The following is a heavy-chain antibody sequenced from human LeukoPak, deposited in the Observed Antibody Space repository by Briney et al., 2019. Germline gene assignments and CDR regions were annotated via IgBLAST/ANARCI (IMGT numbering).Heavy chain of an antibody. CDR3: ARAFGDYYDSSADAFDI. Sequence: SQTLSLTCAVSGGSISSGGYSWSWIRQPPGKGLEWIGYIYHSGSTYYNPSLKSRVTISVDRSKNQFSLKLSSVTAADTAVYYCARAFGDYYDSSADAFDIWGQGTMVTVSS. CDR1: GGSISSGGYS. CDR2: IYHSGST. V-gene: IGHV4-30-2*01. J-gene: IGHJ3*02. D-gene: IGHD3-22*01.